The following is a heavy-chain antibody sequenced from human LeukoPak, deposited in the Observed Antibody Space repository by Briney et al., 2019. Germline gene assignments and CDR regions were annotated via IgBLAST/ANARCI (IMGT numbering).Heavy chain of an antibody. V-gene: IGHV4-34*01. CDR2: ITPSGST. D-gene: IGHD3-22*01. J-gene: IGHJ4*02. CDR1: GGSISSYY. CDR3: ASSFYYDSRDY. Sequence: SETLSLTCTVSGGSISSYYWSWIRQPPGKGLEWIGEITPSGSTNYSPSLKSRVSISIDTSKKKLSLRLTSVTAADSAVYYCASSFYYDSRDYWGQGTLVTVSS.